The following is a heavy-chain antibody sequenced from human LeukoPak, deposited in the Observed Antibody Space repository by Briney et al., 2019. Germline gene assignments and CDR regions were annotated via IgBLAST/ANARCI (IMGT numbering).Heavy chain of an antibody. CDR3: VKGACRSGCSGNH. Sequence: PGRSLRLSCAASGFTFSRYGMHWVRQAPGKGLEWVAAIWDDGSNKYYADSVKGRFTISRDNSRKTLYLQMNSLRVDDTALYYCVKGACRSGCSGNHRGLGTRVIVSS. CDR1: GFTFSRYG. D-gene: IGHD6-19*01. CDR2: IWDDGSNK. J-gene: IGHJ4*02. V-gene: IGHV3-33*06.